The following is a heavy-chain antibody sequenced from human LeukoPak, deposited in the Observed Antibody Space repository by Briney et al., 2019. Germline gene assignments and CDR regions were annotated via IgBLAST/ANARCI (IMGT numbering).Heavy chain of an antibody. V-gene: IGHV1-69*02. D-gene: IGHD5/OR15-5a*01. Sequence: SVKVSCKASGGTFSSYTISWVRQAPGQRLEWMGRIIPILGIANYAQKFQGRVTITADKSTSTAYMELSSLRSEDTAVYYCASRLRTYYYYYYMDVWGKGTTVTVSS. J-gene: IGHJ6*03. CDR3: ASRLRTYYYYYYMDV. CDR2: IIPILGIA. CDR1: GGTFSSYT.